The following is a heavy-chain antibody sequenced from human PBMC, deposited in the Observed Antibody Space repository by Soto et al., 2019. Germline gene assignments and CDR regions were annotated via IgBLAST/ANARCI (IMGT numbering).Heavy chain of an antibody. Sequence: GGSLRLSCAASGFTFSSYAMSWVRQAPGKGLEWVSAISGSGGRTYYADSVKGRFTISRDNSKNTLYLQMNSLKTEDTAVYYCTTQELRGGDVWGQGTTVTVSS. CDR1: GFTFSSYA. V-gene: IGHV3-23*01. J-gene: IGHJ6*02. CDR3: TTQELRGGDV. CDR2: ISGSGGRT. D-gene: IGHD1-26*01.